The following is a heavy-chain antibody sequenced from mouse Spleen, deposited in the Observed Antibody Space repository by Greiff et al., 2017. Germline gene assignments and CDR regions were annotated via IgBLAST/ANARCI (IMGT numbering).Heavy chain of an antibody. J-gene: IGHJ4*01. V-gene: IGHV1-50*01. CDR2: IDPSDSYT. CDR3: ARPYYGNAMDY. CDR1: GYTFTSYW. D-gene: IGHD1-1*01. Sequence: QVQLQQPGAELVKPGASVKLSCKASGYTFTSYWMQWVKQRPGQGLEWIGEIDPSDSYTNYNQKFKGKATLTVDTSSSTAYMQLSSLTSEDSAVYYCARPYYGNAMDYWGQGTSVTVSS.